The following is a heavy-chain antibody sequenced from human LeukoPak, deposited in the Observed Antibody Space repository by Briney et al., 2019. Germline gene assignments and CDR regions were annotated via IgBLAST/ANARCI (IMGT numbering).Heavy chain of an antibody. CDR2: IKQDGSEK. CDR3: ARVYGSGSYYKDYYYMDV. CDR1: GFTFSTYW. Sequence: GGSLRLSCAASGFTFSTYWMTWVRQAPGEGPEWVANIKQDGSEKYYVDSVKGRFTISRDNAKNSLYLQMNSLRAEDTAVYYCARVYGSGSYYKDYYYMDVWGKGTTVTISS. J-gene: IGHJ6*03. D-gene: IGHD3-10*01. V-gene: IGHV3-7*04.